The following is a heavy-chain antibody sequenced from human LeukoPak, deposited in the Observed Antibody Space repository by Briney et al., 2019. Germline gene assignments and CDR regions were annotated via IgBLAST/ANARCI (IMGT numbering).Heavy chain of an antibody. CDR3: ARGSSSSGITIDY. V-gene: IGHV3-21*01. CDR2: ISSSSSYI. J-gene: IGHJ4*02. Sequence: GGSLRLSCAASGFTFSSYSMNWVRQAPGKGLGWVSSISSSSSYIYYADSVKGRFTISRDNAKSSLYLQMNSLRAEDTAVYYCARGSSSSGITIDYWGQGTLVTVSS. D-gene: IGHD6-6*01. CDR1: GFTFSSYS.